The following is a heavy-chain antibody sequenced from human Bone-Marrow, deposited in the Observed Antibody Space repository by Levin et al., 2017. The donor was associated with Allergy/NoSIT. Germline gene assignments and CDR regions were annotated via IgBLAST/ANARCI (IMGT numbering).Heavy chain of an antibody. D-gene: IGHD4-17*01. CDR3: AKDGRGHSGDHHEYFDY. V-gene: IGHV3-23*01. J-gene: IGHJ4*02. CDR1: GFIFNNYA. CDR2: VSANGGDT. Sequence: GESLKISCAASGFIFNNYAMNWVRQTPGKGLEWVSAVSANGGDTYYADSVRGRFTVSRDNSKNTVHLQMNSLRAEDTAIYYCAKDGRGHSGDHHEYFDYWGQGTLVTVSS.